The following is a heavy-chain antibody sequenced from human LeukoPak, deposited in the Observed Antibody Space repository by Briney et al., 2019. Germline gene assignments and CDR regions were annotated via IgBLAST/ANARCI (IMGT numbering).Heavy chain of an antibody. CDR2: INHSGST. V-gene: IGHV4-34*01. CDR3: ARGHSSSWYFEDNWFDP. Sequence: SETLSLTCAVYGGSFSGYYWSWIRQPPGKGVEWIGEINHSGSTNYNPSLKSRVTISVDTSKNQFSLKLSSVTAADTAVYYCARGHSSSWYFEDNWFDPWGQGTLVTVSS. J-gene: IGHJ5*02. CDR1: GGSFSGYY. D-gene: IGHD6-13*01.